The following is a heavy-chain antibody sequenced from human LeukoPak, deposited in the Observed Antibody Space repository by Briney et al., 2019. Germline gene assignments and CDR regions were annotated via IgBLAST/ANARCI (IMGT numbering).Heavy chain of an antibody. CDR2: IKQDGSEK. D-gene: IGHD3-22*01. Sequence: GGSLRLSCAASGFTFSSYWMSWVRQAPGKGLEWVANIKQDGSEKYYVDSVKGRFTISRDNSKNTLYLQMNSLRAEDTAVYYCARALTYYYDSSGYLGFDYWGQGTLVTVSS. CDR1: GFTFSSYW. CDR3: ARALTYYYDSSGYLGFDY. V-gene: IGHV3-7*01. J-gene: IGHJ4*02.